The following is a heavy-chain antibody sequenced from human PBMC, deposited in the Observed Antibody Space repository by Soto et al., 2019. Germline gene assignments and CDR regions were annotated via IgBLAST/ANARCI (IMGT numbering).Heavy chain of an antibody. D-gene: IGHD3-16*02. J-gene: IGHJ5*02. CDR2: ISGSGGST. V-gene: IGHV3-23*01. CDR3: AKSGELSFYWFDP. CDR1: GFTFSSYA. Sequence: PGVSLRLSCAASGFTFSSYAMSWVRQAPGKRLEWVSAISGSGGSTYYADSVKGRFTISRDNSKNTLYLQMNSLRAEDTAVYYCAKSGELSFYWFDPWGQGTLVTVSS.